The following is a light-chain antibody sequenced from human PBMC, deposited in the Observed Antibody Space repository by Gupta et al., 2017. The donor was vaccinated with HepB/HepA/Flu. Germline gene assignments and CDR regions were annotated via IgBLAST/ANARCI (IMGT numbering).Light chain of an antibody. CDR1: SSDVGGFNY. J-gene: IGLJ3*02. V-gene: IGLV2-14*03. CDR3: SSYTSSGTLV. CDR2: DVS. Sequence: QSALTQPASVSGSPGLSITISCTGTSSDVGGFNYVSWYQQHSGTAPKLMIYDVSNRPSGVSNRFSGSKSGNTASLTISGLQVEDEADYYCSSYTSSGTLVFGGGTKVTVL.